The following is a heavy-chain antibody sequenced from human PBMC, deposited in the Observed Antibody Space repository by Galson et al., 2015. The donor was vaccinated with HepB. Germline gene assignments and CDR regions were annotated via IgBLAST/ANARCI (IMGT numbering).Heavy chain of an antibody. CDR1: GFTFSSYS. D-gene: IGHD1-26*01. Sequence: SLRLSCAASGFTFSSYSMNWVRQAPGKGLEWVSYIRGSSSYIYYADSVKGRFAISRDNAKKSLSLQMNSLRTEDTAVYYCARDVGDFYYYGMDVWGQGTTVTVSS. CDR3: ARDVGDFYYYGMDV. CDR2: IRGSSSYI. J-gene: IGHJ6*02. V-gene: IGHV3-21*04.